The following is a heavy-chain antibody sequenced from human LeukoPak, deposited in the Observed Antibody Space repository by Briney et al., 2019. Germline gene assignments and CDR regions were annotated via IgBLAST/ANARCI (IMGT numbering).Heavy chain of an antibody. CDR1: GGSISTYY. V-gene: IGHV4-59*08. CDR2: INYSGRT. J-gene: IGHJ6*03. D-gene: IGHD3-16*01. CDR3: SLGYYMDV. Sequence: SETLSLTCTVSGGSISTYYWSWVRQSPGKGLEWIGYINYSGRTNSSPSLKSRVAISVDTSKNQFSLKLSSVTAADTAVYYCSLGYYMDVWGKGTTVTVSS.